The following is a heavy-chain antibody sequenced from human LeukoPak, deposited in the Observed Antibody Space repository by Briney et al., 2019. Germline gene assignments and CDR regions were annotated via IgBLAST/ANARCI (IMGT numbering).Heavy chain of an antibody. Sequence: ASVKVSCKVSGYTLTELSTHWVRQAPGKGLEWMGGFDPEDGETIYAQKFQGRVTMTEDTSTDTAYMELSSLRSEDTAVYYCATVSRGTISPQHYFDYWGQGTLVTVSS. CDR1: GYTLTELS. J-gene: IGHJ4*02. CDR2: FDPEDGET. CDR3: ATVSRGTISPQHYFDY. V-gene: IGHV1-24*01. D-gene: IGHD3-9*01.